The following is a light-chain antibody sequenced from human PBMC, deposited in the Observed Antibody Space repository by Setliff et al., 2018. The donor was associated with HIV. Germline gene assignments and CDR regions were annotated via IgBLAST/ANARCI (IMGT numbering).Light chain of an antibody. V-gene: IGLV2-14*03. CDR1: SSDVGGYNY. J-gene: IGLJ1*01. CDR3: SSYTSSSTFV. Sequence: SVLTQPASVSGSPGQSITISCTGTSSDVGGYNYVSWYQHHPGKAPKLMIYDVSKRPSGVSNRFSGSKSGNTASLTISGLQAEDEADYYCSSYTSSSTFVFGTGTKVTVL. CDR2: DVS.